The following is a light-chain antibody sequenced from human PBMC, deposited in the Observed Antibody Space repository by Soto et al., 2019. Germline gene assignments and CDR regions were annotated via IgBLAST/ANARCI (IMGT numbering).Light chain of an antibody. V-gene: IGKV3-11*01. CDR1: QSIGNY. CDR2: ATS. CDR3: QQYGSIPRT. J-gene: IGKJ1*01. Sequence: EVVLTQSPATLSLSPGEGATLSCRASQSIGNYLAWYQQKPGQAPRLLIYATSNRATGIPARFSGSGSGTDFTLTISSLEPEDFAVYYCQQYGSIPRTFGRGTKVDIK.